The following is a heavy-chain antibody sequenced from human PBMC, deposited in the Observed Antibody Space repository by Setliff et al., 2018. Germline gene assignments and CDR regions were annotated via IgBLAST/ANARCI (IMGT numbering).Heavy chain of an antibody. J-gene: IGHJ1*01. CDR1: GGSMNPYY. D-gene: IGHD6-13*01. CDR3: ALSSSWFKDFQH. V-gene: IGHV4-59*01. Sequence: SETLSLTCTVSGGSMNPYYWSWNRQPPGKGLEWIGYINYSGSTNYNPSLKSRVTISEDMSKNQFSLKVSSVTAADTAIYYCALSSSWFKDFQHWGQGTLVAVSS. CDR2: INYSGST.